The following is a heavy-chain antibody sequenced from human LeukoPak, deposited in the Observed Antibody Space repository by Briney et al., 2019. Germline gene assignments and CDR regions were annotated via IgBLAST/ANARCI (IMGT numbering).Heavy chain of an antibody. CDR2: IYYSGST. CDR1: GGSISSYY. V-gene: IGHV4-59*01. D-gene: IGHD3-3*02. Sequence: SETLSLTCTVSGGSISSYYWSWIRQPPGKGLEWIGDIYYSGSTNYNPSLKSRVTISVDTSKNQFSLKLSSVTAADTAVYYCARAFSRYYGMDVWGQGTTVTVSS. J-gene: IGHJ6*02. CDR3: ARAFSRYYGMDV.